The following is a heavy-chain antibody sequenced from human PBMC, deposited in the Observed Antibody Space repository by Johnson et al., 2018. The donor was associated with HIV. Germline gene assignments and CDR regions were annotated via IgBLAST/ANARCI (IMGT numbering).Heavy chain of an antibody. Sequence: VQLVESGGDLVQPGRSVRLSCIGSGFTFGDYAMNWVRQAPGKGLEWVGFIRSKPYGGTTEYAASVKGRFTISRDNSKNTLYLQMNSLRAEDTAVYYCARDWDDVFAVDIWGQGTRVTVSA. CDR3: ARDWDDVFAVDI. CDR1: GFTFGDYA. CDR2: IRSKPYGGTT. J-gene: IGHJ3*02. D-gene: IGHD3-9*01. V-gene: IGHV3-49*04.